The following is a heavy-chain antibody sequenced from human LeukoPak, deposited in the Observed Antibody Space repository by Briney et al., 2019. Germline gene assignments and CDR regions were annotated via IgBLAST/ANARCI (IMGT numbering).Heavy chain of an antibody. Sequence: GGSLRLSCAASGFTFTRFNMNWVRQAPGKGLELVSSITTSGTYIYYADSVKGRFTISRDNAKNSLYLQMNSLRAEDMAVYYCARPFYYDNNGGEGMDVWGQGTTVTVSS. CDR3: ARPFYYDNNGGEGMDV. CDR1: GFTFTRFN. J-gene: IGHJ6*02. V-gene: IGHV3-21*06. D-gene: IGHD3-22*01. CDR2: ITTSGTYI.